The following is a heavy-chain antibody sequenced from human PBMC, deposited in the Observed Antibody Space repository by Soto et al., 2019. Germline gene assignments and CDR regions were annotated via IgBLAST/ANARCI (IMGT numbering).Heavy chain of an antibody. Sequence: GGSLRLSCAASGFTFSSYGMHWVRQAPGKGLEWVAVIWYDGSNKYYADSVKGRFTISRDNSKNTLYLQMNSLRAEDTAVYYCARSSNLVPAAIALYFDYWGQGTLVTVSS. CDR2: IWYDGSNK. CDR3: ARSSNLVPAAIALYFDY. V-gene: IGHV3-33*01. J-gene: IGHJ4*02. CDR1: GFTFSSYG. D-gene: IGHD2-2*01.